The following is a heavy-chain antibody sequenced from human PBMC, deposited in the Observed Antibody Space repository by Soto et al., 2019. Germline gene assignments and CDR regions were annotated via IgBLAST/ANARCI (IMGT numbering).Heavy chain of an antibody. CDR3: AKDYYDILTGYPWFDP. V-gene: IGHV3-30*18. D-gene: IGHD3-9*01. Sequence: GGSLRLSCAASGFTFSSYGMHWVRQAPGKGLEWVAVISYDGSNKYYADSVKGRFTISRDNSKNTLYLQMNSLRAEDTAVYYCAKDYYDILTGYPWFDPWGQGTLVTVSS. CDR1: GFTFSSYG. CDR2: ISYDGSNK. J-gene: IGHJ5*02.